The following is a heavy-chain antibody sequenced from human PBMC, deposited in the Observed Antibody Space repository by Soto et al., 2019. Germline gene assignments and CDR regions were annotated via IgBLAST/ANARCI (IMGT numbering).Heavy chain of an antibody. CDR2: ISATGGNI. J-gene: IGHJ2*01. CDR1: GFTFSDYA. D-gene: IGHD3-16*01. Sequence: GGSLRLSCVASGFTFSDYARTWVRQAPGKGLERVATISATGGNIEYTDSLKGRFTISRDNSKNTLYLQLNGLTSDDTAVHYCAKVAEGLGYFDLWGRGTLVTVSS. CDR3: AKVAEGLGYFDL. V-gene: IGHV3-23*01.